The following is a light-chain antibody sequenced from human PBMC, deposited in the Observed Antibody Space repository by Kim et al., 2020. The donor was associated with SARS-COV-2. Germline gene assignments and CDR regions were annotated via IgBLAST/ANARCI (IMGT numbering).Light chain of an antibody. V-gene: IGLV2-11*03. Sequence: PGQSVTISCTGTSSDVGGYNYGSWYQQHPGKAPKFMIYDVDKRPSGVPDRFSGSKSGNTASLTISGLQDDDEADYYCCSFAGSYFLFGGGTKVTVL. CDR3: CSFAGSYFL. CDR2: DVD. J-gene: IGLJ2*01. CDR1: SSDVGGYNY.